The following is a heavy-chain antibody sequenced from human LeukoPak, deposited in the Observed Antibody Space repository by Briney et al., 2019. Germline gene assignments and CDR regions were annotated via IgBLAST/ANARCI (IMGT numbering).Heavy chain of an antibody. Sequence: GGSLRLSCAASGFTFSSYAMSWVRQAPGKGLEWVSAISGSGGSTYYADSVKGRFTISRDSSKNTLYLQMNSLRAEDTAVYYCAKSGYRDSSGYYYPLCPDYWGQGTLVTVSS. V-gene: IGHV3-23*01. CDR3: AKSGYRDSSGYYYPLCPDY. CDR2: ISGSGGST. D-gene: IGHD3-22*01. CDR1: GFTFSSYA. J-gene: IGHJ4*02.